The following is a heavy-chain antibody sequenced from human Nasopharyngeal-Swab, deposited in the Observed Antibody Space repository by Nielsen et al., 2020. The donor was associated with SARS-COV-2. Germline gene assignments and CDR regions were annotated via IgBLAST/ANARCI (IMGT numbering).Heavy chain of an antibody. D-gene: IGHD1-26*01. J-gene: IGHJ4*02. Sequence: GESLKISCAASGFTFSSYSMNWVRQAPGKGLEWVSSISSSSSYIYYADSVKGRFTISRDNAKNSLYLQMNSLRAEDTAVYYCARDVGATTAYYFDYWGQGTLVTVSS. CDR3: ARDVGATTAYYFDY. CDR1: GFTFSSYS. V-gene: IGHV3-21*01. CDR2: ISSSSSYI.